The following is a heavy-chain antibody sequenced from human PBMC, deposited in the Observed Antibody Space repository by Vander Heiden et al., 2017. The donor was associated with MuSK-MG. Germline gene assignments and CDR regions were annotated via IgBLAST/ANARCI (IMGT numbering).Heavy chain of an antibody. D-gene: IGHD3-10*01. J-gene: IGHJ3*02. CDR2: ISWNSGSI. CDR3: AKGRGAGSRAWTHAFDI. V-gene: IGHV3-9*01. CDR1: GFTFDDYA. Sequence: EVQLVESGGGLVQPGRSLRLSCAASGFTFDDYAMQWVRQAPGKGLEWVSGISWNSGSIGYADSVKGRFTISRDNAKNSLYLQMNSLRAEDTALYYCAKGRGAGSRAWTHAFDIWGQGTMVTVSS.